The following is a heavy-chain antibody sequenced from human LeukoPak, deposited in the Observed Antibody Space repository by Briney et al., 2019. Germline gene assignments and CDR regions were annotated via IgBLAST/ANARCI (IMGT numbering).Heavy chain of an antibody. CDR1: GGSFSGYY. D-gene: IGHD3-9*01. J-gene: IGHJ6*03. V-gene: IGHV4-34*01. CDR2: INHSGST. Sequence: SETLSLTCAVYGGSFSGYYWSWIRQPPGKGLEWIGEINHSGSTNYNPSLKSRVTISVDTSKNQFSLKLSSVTAADTAVYYCARQRAALRYFDWLPPTGYMDVWGKGTTVTISS. CDR3: ARQRAALRYFDWLPPTGYMDV.